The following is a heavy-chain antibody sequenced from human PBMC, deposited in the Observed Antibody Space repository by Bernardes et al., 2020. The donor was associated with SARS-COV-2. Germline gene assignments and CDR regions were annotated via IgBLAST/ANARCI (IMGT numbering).Heavy chain of an antibody. CDR2: IRHDGRRE. D-gene: IGHD4-17*01. CDR1: GFTFRDYT. Sequence: GGSLRLSCAASGFTFRDYTMHWVRQAPGKGLEWVAVIRHDGRREDYVDSVKGRFAISRDNSNNTLYLQMNNLRVEDTALYRCATEDGEWLESWGQGTLVTVSS. V-gene: IGHV3-33*01. J-gene: IGHJ5*01. CDR3: ATEDGEWLES.